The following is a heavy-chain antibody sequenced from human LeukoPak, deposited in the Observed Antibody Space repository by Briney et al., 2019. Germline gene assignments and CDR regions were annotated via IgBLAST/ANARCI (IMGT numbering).Heavy chain of an antibody. CDR3: ARVTLMVSAKNYYYYMDV. CDR1: GGSFSGYY. V-gene: IGHV4-34*01. J-gene: IGHJ6*03. Sequence: SETLSLTCAVYGGSFSGYYWSWIRQPPGKGLEWIGEINHSGSTNYNPSLKSRVTISVDTSKNQFSLKLSSVTAADTAVYYCARVTLMVSAKNYYYYMDVWGKGSTVTVSS. CDR2: INHSGST. D-gene: IGHD2-8*01.